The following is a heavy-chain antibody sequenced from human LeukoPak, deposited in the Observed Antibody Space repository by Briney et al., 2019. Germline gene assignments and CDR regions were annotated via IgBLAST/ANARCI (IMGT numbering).Heavy chain of an antibody. D-gene: IGHD3-3*01. CDR3: ARALEVPHRGVEYYFDH. CDR1: GFTFSSYW. CDR2: INSDGSST. V-gene: IGHV3-74*01. Sequence: GGSLRLSCAASGFTFSSYWMHWVRQAPGKGLVWVSRINSDGSSTSYADSVKGRFTISRDNAKNTLYLQMNSLRAEDTAVYYCARALEVPHRGVEYYFDHWGQGTLVTVSS. J-gene: IGHJ4*02.